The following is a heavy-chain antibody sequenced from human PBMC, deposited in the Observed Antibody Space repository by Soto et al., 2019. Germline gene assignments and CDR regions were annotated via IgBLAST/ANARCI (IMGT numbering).Heavy chain of an antibody. Sequence: SVKVSCKASGGTFSSYAISWVRQAPGQGLEWMGGIIPIFGTANYAQKFQGRVTITADKSTSTAYMELSSLRSAETAVYYCARISTAAPTYGMDVWGQGTTVTVAS. D-gene: IGHD6-13*01. J-gene: IGHJ6*02. CDR1: GGTFSSYA. V-gene: IGHV1-69*06. CDR3: ARISTAAPTYGMDV. CDR2: IIPIFGTA.